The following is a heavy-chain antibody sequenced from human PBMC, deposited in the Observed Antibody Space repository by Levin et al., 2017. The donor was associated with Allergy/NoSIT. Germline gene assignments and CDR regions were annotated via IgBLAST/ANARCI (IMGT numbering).Heavy chain of an antibody. CDR1: GFTLSDHY. CDR2: ARNKANSYTT. Sequence: GESLKISCAASGFTLSDHYLDWVRQAPGKGLEWVGRARNKANSYTTEYAASVKGRFTISRDESKNSLYLQMSSLKTEDTAVYYCATSSSPPSYYHFYMDVWGKGTTVTVSS. J-gene: IGHJ6*03. CDR3: ATSSSPPSYYHFYMDV. V-gene: IGHV3-72*01. D-gene: IGHD2-2*01.